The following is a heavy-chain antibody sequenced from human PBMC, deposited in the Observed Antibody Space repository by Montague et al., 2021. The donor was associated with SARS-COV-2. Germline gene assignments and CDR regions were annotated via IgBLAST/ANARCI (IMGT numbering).Heavy chain of an antibody. CDR2: IYHTGRT. CDR3: AVVDILTGYSLNY. CDR1: HGSTSSSSYY. D-gene: IGHD3-9*01. Sequence: SETLSLTCTVSHGSTSSSSYYWGWIRQPPGKGLEWIGGIYHTGRTYNNPSLKSRVTSSVDTSRNQFSLKVSSVTAAETAMYYCAVVDILTGYSLNYWGQGTLVTVSS. V-gene: IGHV4-39*01. J-gene: IGHJ4*02.